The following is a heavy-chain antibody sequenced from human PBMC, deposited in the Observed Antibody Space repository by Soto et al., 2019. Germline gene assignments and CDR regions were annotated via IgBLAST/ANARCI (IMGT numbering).Heavy chain of an antibody. CDR1: GYSFPSHW. Sequence: ESLKISCKGSGYSFPSHWIGWVRQTPGKGLEWMGSIYPADSDTRYSPSFQGQVIISADKSIRTPYLEWSSLKASHSAMYYCVRIPHRITSYYDHSYVLHVCGKGTSVPVSS. J-gene: IGHJ6*04. CDR3: VRIPHRITSYYDHSYVLHV. D-gene: IGHD2-15*01. V-gene: IGHV5-51*01. CDR2: IYPADSDT.